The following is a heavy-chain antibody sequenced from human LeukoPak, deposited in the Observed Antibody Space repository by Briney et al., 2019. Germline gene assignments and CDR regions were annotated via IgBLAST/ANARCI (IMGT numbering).Heavy chain of an antibody. V-gene: IGHV3-23*01. CDR3: AKVDYYDSSGNYPNWFDP. CDR1: GFTFSSYA. D-gene: IGHD3-22*01. CDR2: ISDSGGST. J-gene: IGHJ5*02. Sequence: GGSPRLSCAASGFTFSSYAMSWVRQAPGKGLEWVSTISDSGGSTYYADSLKGRFTISRDNYKNTLYLQMNSLRAEDTAVYYCAKVDYYDSSGNYPNWFDPWGQGTLVTVSS.